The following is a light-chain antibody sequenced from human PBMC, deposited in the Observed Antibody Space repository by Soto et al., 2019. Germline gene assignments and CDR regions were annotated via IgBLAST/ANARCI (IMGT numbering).Light chain of an antibody. V-gene: IGLV2-14*01. CDR2: DVN. CDR1: SSDVGGSNY. CDR3: SSYRSGSTLV. J-gene: IGLJ2*01. Sequence: QSVLTQPASVSGSPGQSITISCTGTSSDVGGSNYVSWYQQHPGKAPKLMIYDVNNRPSGISNRFSGSKSGNTASLTISGLQAEDEADYYCSSYRSGSTLVFGGGTQLIVL.